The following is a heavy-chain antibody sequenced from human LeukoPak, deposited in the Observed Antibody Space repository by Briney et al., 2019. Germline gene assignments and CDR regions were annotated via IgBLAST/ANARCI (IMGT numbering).Heavy chain of an antibody. CDR1: GGSISSYY. CDR2: IYTSGST. V-gene: IGHV4-4*07. CDR3: AXXXXXGXXSPXNXXPXXXXYY. J-gene: IGHJ6*01. Sequence: PSETLSLTCTVSGGSISSYYWSWIRQPAGKGLEWIGRIYTSGSTNYNPSLKSRVTMSVDTSKNQFSLKLSSVTAADKAVYYCAXXXXXGXXSPXNXXPXXXXYY. D-gene: IGHD3-10*01.